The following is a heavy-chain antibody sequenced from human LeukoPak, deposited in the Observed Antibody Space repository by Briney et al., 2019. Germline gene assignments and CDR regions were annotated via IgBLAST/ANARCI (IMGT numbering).Heavy chain of an antibody. D-gene: IGHD3-10*01. CDR3: ARGPTYGSRSYFLEY. V-gene: IGHV3-7*01. Sequence: GGSLRLSCVASGFSISSHWMSWVRQAPGKGLEWVASLKEDVSARNLVDSVKGRFTISTDNAKNSLYLQMNSLRVEDTAVYYCARGPTYGSRSYFLEYWGLGTLVTVSS. CDR1: GFSISSHW. J-gene: IGHJ4*02. CDR2: LKEDVSAR.